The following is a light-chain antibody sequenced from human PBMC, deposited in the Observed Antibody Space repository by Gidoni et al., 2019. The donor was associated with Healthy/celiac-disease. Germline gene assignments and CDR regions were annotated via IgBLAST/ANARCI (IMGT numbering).Light chain of an antibody. J-gene: IGKJ5*01. V-gene: IGKV3-11*01. CDR1: QSVSSY. CDR2: DAS. CDR3: QQRSNWPIT. Sequence: ELVFTQSPATLSLSPGERATLSCRASQSVSSYLAWYQQKPGQAPRLLIYDASSRATGVPSRFSGSGSGTDFTLTISSLEPEDFAVYYCQQRSNWPITFGQGTRLEIK.